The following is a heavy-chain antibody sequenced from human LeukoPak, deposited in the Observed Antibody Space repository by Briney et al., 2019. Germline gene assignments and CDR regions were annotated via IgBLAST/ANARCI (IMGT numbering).Heavy chain of an antibody. J-gene: IGHJ4*02. D-gene: IGHD6-19*01. CDR1: GFTVSSNY. Sequence: GSLRLSCAVSGFTVSSNYMSWVRQAPGKGLEWVSVIYSGGSTYYADSVKGRFTIPRHNSENTLYLQMNSLRAEDTAVYYCARGMRYSSGSYYFDYWGQGTLVTVSS. CDR3: ARGMRYSSGSYYFDY. CDR2: IYSGGST. V-gene: IGHV3-53*01.